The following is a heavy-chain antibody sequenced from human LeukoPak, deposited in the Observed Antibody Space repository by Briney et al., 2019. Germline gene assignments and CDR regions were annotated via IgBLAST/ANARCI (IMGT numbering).Heavy chain of an antibody. J-gene: IGHJ5*02. CDR2: ISSSGSYI. CDR1: GFTFSSYS. V-gene: IGHV3-21*01. CDR3: ARDWVRWDIVVVPAA. D-gene: IGHD2-2*01. Sequence: PGGSLRLSCAASGFTFSSYSMNWVRQAPGKGLEWVSSISSSGSYIYYADSVKGRFTISRDNAKNSLYLQMNSLRAEDTAVYYCARDWVRWDIVVVPAAWGQGTLVTVSS.